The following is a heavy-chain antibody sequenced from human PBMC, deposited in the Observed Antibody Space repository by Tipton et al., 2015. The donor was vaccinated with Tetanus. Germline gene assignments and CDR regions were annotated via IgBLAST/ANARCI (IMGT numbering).Heavy chain of an antibody. V-gene: IGHV1-2*05. CDR2: INPKSGGT. D-gene: IGHD1-26*01. CDR3: AREAYSGTYYFDY. J-gene: IGHJ4*02. CDR1: GDTFTAYH. Sequence: QVQLVQSGAEVKKPGASVKVSCRASGDTFTAYHMHWMRQAPGQGLEWMGRINPKSGGTIYAQKFQDRVTMTRDTSISTIYMELSSLRSDDTVVYFCAREAYSGTYYFDYWGQGTLVTVSS.